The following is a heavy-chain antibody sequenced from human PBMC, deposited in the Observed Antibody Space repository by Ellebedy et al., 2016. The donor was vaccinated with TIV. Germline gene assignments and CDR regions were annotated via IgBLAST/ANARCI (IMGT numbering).Heavy chain of an antibody. CDR1: GGSVSTTTYY. D-gene: IGHD2-8*01. V-gene: IGHV4-39*01. Sequence: SETLSLXXSVSGGSVSTTTYYWVWVRQPPGKGLEWIGSISFSGDTSYNPSLESRVTLSVDTSKNQFSLMVTSMTAADTAVYYCARRQDIVLMVYANRAFDYWGQGTLVTVSS. CDR3: ARRQDIVLMVYANRAFDY. J-gene: IGHJ4*02. CDR2: ISFSGDT.